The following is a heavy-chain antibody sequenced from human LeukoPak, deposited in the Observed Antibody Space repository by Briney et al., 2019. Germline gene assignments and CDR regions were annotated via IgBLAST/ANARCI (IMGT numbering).Heavy chain of an antibody. V-gene: IGHV4-59*12. J-gene: IGHJ6*03. D-gene: IGHD2-2*02. Sequence: SETLFLTCTVSGGSISSYYWSWIRQPPGKGLEWIGYIYYSGSTNYNPSLKSRVTISVDTSKNQFSLKLSSVTAADTAVYYCARDPCSSTRCYMGGYYYYYYMDVWGKGTTVTVSS. CDR3: ARDPCSSTRCYMGGYYYYYYMDV. CDR2: IYYSGST. CDR1: GGSISSYY.